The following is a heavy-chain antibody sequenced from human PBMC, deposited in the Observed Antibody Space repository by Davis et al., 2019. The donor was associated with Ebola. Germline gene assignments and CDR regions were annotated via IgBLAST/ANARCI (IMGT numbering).Heavy chain of an antibody. CDR1: GGSFTGYY. D-gene: IGHD3-22*01. CDR3: ARRYYYDSSGYQT. V-gene: IGHV4-34*01. Sequence: SETLSLTCTVYGGSFTGYYWNWIRQPPGKGLEWIGEIDRSGSTNYNPSLKSRVTMSVDTSKNQFSLKLSSVTAADTAVYYCARRYYYDSSGYQTWGQGTLVTVSS. CDR2: IDRSGST. J-gene: IGHJ5*02.